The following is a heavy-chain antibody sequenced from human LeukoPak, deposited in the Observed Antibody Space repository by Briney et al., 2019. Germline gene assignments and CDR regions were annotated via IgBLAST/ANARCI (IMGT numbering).Heavy chain of an antibody. CDR2: ISIGSTYI. CDR3: AKARIAAAGTGAFDY. CDR1: GITFSRYS. J-gene: IGHJ4*02. V-gene: IGHV3-21*01. D-gene: IGHD6-13*01. Sequence: GGSLRLSCAASGITFSRYSMNWVRQAPGKGLEWVSSISIGSTYIYYADSVKGRFTISRDNAKNSLYLQMNSLRAEDTAVYYCAKARIAAAGTGAFDYWGQGTLVTVSS.